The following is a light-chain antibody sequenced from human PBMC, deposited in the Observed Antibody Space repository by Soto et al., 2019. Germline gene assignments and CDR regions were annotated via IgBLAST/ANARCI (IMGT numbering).Light chain of an antibody. V-gene: IGKV1-12*01. CDR1: QGISSY. CDR3: QQANSFPLT. Sequence: DIQMTQSPSSLSASVGDRVTITCRASQGISSYLNWYQQKPGKAPKLLIYAASSLQSGVPSRFSGSRSGTDFTLTISSLQPEDFAIYYCQQANSFPLTFGGGTKVDI. J-gene: IGKJ4*01. CDR2: AAS.